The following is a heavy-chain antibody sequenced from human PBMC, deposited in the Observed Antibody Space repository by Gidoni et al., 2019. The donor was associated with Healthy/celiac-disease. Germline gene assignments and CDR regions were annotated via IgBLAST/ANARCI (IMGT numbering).Heavy chain of an antibody. D-gene: IGHD5-12*01. CDR1: GGTVSSYA. J-gene: IGHJ4*02. CDR2: ISPTFGTA. CDR3: AMGYGGAWG. Sequence: QVQLVQSGAEVKTPGSSVKVSCTASGGTVSSYAISWVRQAPGQGLEWMGGISPTFGTATYAQKFQGRVTITADKSTSTAYRELSSLRSEDTAGYYWAMGYGGAWGWGQGTLVTVSS. V-gene: IGHV1-69*06.